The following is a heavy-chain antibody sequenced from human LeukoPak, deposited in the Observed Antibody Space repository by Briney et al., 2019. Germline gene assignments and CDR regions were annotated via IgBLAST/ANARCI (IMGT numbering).Heavy chain of an antibody. CDR3: ARQTGVGSGYSGYDLDY. V-gene: IGHV4-38-2*02. J-gene: IGHJ4*02. Sequence: SETLSLTCTVSGYSISSGYYWGWIRQPPGKRLEWIGSIYHSGGTYYNPSLKSRVTISVDTSKNQFSLKLSSVTAADTAVYYCARQTGVGSGYSGYDLDYWGQGTLVTVSS. CDR1: GYSISSGYY. CDR2: IYHSGGT. D-gene: IGHD5-12*01.